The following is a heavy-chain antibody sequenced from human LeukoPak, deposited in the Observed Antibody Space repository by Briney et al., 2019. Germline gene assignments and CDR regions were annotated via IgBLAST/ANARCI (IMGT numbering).Heavy chain of an antibody. Sequence: PSETLSLTCAVYGGSFSGYYWSWIRQPPGKGLEWIGEINHSGSTNYNPSLKSRVTISVDTSKNQFSLKLSSVTAADTAVYYCARVPDCSGGSCYEHFDYWGQGTLVTVSS. CDR1: GGSFSGYY. D-gene: IGHD2-15*01. J-gene: IGHJ4*02. CDR2: INHSGST. V-gene: IGHV4-34*01. CDR3: ARVPDCSGGSCYEHFDY.